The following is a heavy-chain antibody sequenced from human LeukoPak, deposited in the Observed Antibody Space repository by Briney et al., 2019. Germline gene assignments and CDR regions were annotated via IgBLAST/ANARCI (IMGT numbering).Heavy chain of an antibody. CDR2: ISSSSSYI. Sequence: GGSLRLSCAASGFTFSSYSMNWVRQAPGKGLEWVSSISSSSSYIYYADSVKGRFTISRDNAKNSLYLQMNSLRAEDTAVYYCASCTNGVCYTGGYFDYWGQGTLVTVSS. D-gene: IGHD2-8*01. CDR3: ASCTNGVCYTGGYFDY. CDR1: GFTFSSYS. V-gene: IGHV3-21*01. J-gene: IGHJ4*02.